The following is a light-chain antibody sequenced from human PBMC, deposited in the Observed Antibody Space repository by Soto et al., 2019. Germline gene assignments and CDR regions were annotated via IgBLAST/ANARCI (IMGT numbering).Light chain of an antibody. J-gene: IGKJ2*01. Sequence: EIVMTQSPATLSVSPGERVTLSCRASQSVSSNLAWYQQKPGQSPRLLIYDASTRATGIPARFSVSGSGTEFTLTISSLQSEDFEVYYCQQYNNWPRTFGQGTKLEIK. CDR1: QSVSSN. V-gene: IGKV3-15*01. CDR3: QQYNNWPRT. CDR2: DAS.